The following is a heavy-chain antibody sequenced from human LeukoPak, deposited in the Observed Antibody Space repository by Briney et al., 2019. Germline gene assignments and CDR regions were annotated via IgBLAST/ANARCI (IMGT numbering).Heavy chain of an antibody. Sequence: PGGSLRLSCAASGFTFSSYAMSWVRQAPGKGLEWVSAISGSGGSTYYADSVKGRFTISRDNSKNTLYLQMNSLRAEDTAVYYCAKGVPLFYYDSSVYCDIGGKGTMVTVSS. CDR2: ISGSGGST. V-gene: IGHV3-23*01. CDR1: GFTFSSYA. J-gene: IGHJ3*02. D-gene: IGHD3-22*01. CDR3: AKGVPLFYYDSSVYCDI.